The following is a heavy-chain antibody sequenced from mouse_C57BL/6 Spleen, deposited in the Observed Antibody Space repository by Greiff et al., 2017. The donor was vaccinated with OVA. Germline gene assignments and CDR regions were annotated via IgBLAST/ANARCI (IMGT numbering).Heavy chain of an antibody. J-gene: IGHJ1*03. V-gene: IGHV5-17*01. CDR1: GFTFSDYG. Sequence: EVQLVESGGGLVKPGGSLKLSCAASGFTFSDYGMHWVRQAPEKGLEWVAYISSGSSTIYYADTVKGRFTISRDNAKNTLFLQMTSLRSEDTAMYYCARFARGYFDVWGTGTTVTVAS. CDR3: ARFARGYFDV. CDR2: ISSGSSTI.